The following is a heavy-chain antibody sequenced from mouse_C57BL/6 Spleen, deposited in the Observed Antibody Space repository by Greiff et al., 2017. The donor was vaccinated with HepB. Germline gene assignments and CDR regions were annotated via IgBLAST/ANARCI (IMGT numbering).Heavy chain of an antibody. CDR3: AREDPYVGAMDY. CDR2: IYPRSGNT. CDR1: GYTFTSYG. Sequence: QVQLQQSGAELARPGASVKLSCKASGYTFTSYGISWVKQRTGQGLEWIGEIYPRSGNTYYNEKCKGKATLTADKSSSTAYMELRSLTSEDSAVYFCAREDPYVGAMDYWGQGTSVTVSS. D-gene: IGHD1-1*01. V-gene: IGHV1-81*01. J-gene: IGHJ4*01.